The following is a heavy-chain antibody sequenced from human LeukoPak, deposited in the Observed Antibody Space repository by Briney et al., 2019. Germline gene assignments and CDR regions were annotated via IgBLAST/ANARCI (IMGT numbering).Heavy chain of an antibody. V-gene: IGHV3-74*01. J-gene: IGHJ3*02. CDR1: GFTFSNYW. CDR2: INPDGSTI. Sequence: GGSLRLSCAASGFTFSNYWVHWVRQAPGKGLVWVSRINPDGSTINYADSVKGRFTISRDNAKNTLYLQINSLRAEDTALYYCARDHYSGYDWAIQVDAFDIWGQGTMVTVSS. D-gene: IGHD5-12*01. CDR3: ARDHYSGYDWAIQVDAFDI.